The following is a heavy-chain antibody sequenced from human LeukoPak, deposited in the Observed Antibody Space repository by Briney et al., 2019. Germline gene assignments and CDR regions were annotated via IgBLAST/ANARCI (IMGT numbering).Heavy chain of an antibody. V-gene: IGHV3-23*01. D-gene: IGHD6-13*01. CDR1: GFTFSSYA. CDR3: AKDRYRIAAAGTRDYFDY. Sequence: GGSLRLSCAASGFTFSSYAMSWVRQAPGKGLEWVSAISGSGGSTYYADSVKGRFTISRDNSKNTLYLQMNSLRAEDTAVYYCAKDRYRIAAAGTRDYFDYWGQGTLVTVPS. J-gene: IGHJ4*02. CDR2: ISGSGGST.